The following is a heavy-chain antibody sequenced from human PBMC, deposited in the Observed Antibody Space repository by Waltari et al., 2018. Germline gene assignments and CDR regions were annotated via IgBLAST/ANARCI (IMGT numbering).Heavy chain of an antibody. D-gene: IGHD5-18*01. V-gene: IGHV7-4-1*02. CDR3: ARPTRPVDTAMDPDFDY. Sequence: QVQLVQSGSELKKPGASVKVSCKASGYTFTSYAMNWVRQAPGQGLEWMGWINTNTGNPTYAQGFTGRFGFSLDTSVSTAYLQISSLKAEDTAVYYCARPTRPVDTAMDPDFDYWGQGTLVTVSS. J-gene: IGHJ4*02. CDR1: GYTFTSYA. CDR2: INTNTGNP.